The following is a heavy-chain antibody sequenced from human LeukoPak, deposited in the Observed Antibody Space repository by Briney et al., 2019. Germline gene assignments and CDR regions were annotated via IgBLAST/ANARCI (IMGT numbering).Heavy chain of an antibody. Sequence: QPGRSLRLSCAASGFTFSSYAMHWVRQAPGKGLEWVAVISYDGSNKYYADSVKGRFTISRDNSKNTLYLQMNSLRAEDTALYYCAKDISRVAVAGTGYYYYYYGMDVWGQGTTVTVSS. V-gene: IGHV3-30-3*01. CDR3: AKDISRVAVAGTGYYYYYYGMDV. CDR1: GFTFSSYA. J-gene: IGHJ6*02. D-gene: IGHD6-19*01. CDR2: ISYDGSNK.